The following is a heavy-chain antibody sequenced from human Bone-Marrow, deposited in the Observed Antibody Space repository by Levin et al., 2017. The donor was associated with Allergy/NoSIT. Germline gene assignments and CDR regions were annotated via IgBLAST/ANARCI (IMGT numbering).Heavy chain of an antibody. CDR3: ARPLSGTTGGSVGDAFDI. Sequence: KPGGSLRLSCAASGFTFSSYSMNWVRQAPGKGLEWVSSISSSSSYIYYADSVKGRFTISRDNAKNSLYLQMNSLRAEDTAVYYCARPLSGTTGGSVGDAFDIWGQGTMVTVSS. D-gene: IGHD1-1*01. V-gene: IGHV3-21*01. J-gene: IGHJ3*02. CDR1: GFTFSSYS. CDR2: ISSSSSYI.